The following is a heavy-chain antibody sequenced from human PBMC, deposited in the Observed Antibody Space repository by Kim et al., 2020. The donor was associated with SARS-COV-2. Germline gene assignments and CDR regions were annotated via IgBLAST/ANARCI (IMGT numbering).Heavy chain of an antibody. CDR3: ARGGIAVAGTEDY. Sequence: ASVKVSCKASGYTFTSYAMHWVRQAPGQRLEWMGWINAGNGNTKYSQKFQGRVTITRDTSASTAYMELSSLRSEDTAVYYCARGGIAVAGTEDYWGQGTLVTVSS. CDR2: INAGNGNT. J-gene: IGHJ4*02. D-gene: IGHD6-19*01. CDR1: GYTFTSYA. V-gene: IGHV1-3*01.